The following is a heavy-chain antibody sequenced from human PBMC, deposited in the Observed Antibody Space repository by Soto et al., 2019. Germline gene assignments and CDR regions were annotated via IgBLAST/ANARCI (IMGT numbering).Heavy chain of an antibody. V-gene: IGHV4-59*08. CDR3: ARSRAAAGIPHYYYYMDV. CDR1: GGSISSYY. Sequence: SETLSLTCTVSGGSISSYYWSWIRQPPGKGLEWIGYIYYSGSTNYNPSLKSRVTISVDTSKNQFSLKLSSVTAADTAVYYCARSRAAAGIPHYYYYMDVWGKGTTVTVSS. J-gene: IGHJ6*03. CDR2: IYYSGST. D-gene: IGHD6-13*01.